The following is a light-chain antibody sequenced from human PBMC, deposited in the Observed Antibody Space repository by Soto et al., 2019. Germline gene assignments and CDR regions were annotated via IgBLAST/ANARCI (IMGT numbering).Light chain of an antibody. V-gene: IGKV3-20*01. CDR3: QQYAGPPTT. J-gene: IGKJ5*01. CDR2: GSS. Sequence: EIVLTQSPGTLSLSPGERATLSCRASQTVGTYYLAWHQQKPGQAPRLIIYGSSVRATGIPDRFSGSGSGTDFTLTISRLEPEDFAVYFCQQYAGPPTTFGQGTRLEIK. CDR1: QTVGTYY.